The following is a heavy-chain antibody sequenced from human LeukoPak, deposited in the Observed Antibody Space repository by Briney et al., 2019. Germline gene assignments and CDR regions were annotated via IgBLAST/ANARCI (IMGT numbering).Heavy chain of an antibody. D-gene: IGHD2-15*01. CDR3: ARDPAKGAATYFDY. CDR2: ISFDGGKI. CDR1: GLPFSDYA. V-gene: IGHV3-30*04. Sequence: GGSLRLSCTASGLPFSDYAMNWVRQTPGKGLEWVALISFDGGKIYYADSVKGRFTISRDNSKSTLFLQMNSLTVEDTAVYYCARDPAKGAATYFDYWGQGTLVTVSS. J-gene: IGHJ4*02.